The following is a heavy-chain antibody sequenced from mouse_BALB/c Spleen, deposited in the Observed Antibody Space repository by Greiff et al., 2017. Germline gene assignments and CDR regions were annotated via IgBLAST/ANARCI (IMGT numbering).Heavy chain of an antibody. V-gene: IGHV4-2*02. D-gene: IGHD1-1*01. J-gene: IGHJ1*01. CDR1: GFDFSRYW. Sequence: EVKLVESGGGLVQPGGSLNLSCAASGFDFSRYWMSWARQAPGKGQEWIGEINPGSSTINYTPSLKDKFIISRDNAKNTLYLQMSKVRSEDTALYYCARGTTVGYFDVWGAGTTVTVSS. CDR3: ARGTTVGYFDV. CDR2: INPGSSTI.